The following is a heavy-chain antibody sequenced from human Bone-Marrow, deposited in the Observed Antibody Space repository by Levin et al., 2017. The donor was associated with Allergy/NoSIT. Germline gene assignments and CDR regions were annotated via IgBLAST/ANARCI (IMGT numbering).Heavy chain of an antibody. CDR1: GDSISSNNW. J-gene: IGHJ5*02. Sequence: SQTLSLTCAVSGDSISSNNWWNWVRQSPGKGLEWIGEIYHRGTTNYNPSLKSRVTISVDKSKNQFSLKLTSVTAADTAVYYCARVTGGCSRTSCYFDPWGQGTLVTVSS. D-gene: IGHD2-2*01. V-gene: IGHV4-4*02. CDR2: IYHRGTT. CDR3: ARVTGGCSRTSCYFDP.